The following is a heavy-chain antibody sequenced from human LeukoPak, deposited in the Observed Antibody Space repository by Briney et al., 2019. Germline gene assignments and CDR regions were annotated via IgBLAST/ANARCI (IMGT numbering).Heavy chain of an antibody. D-gene: IGHD2-15*01. V-gene: IGHV1-2*02. CDR2: INPNNGGT. CDR3: ARGYCSAGSCFREFDF. J-gene: IGHJ4*02. Sequence: ASVNVSCKASGYTXTDYYMHWVRQAPGQGLEWMGWINPNNGGTNYAQNFQGRVTMTRDTSMTTAYMELSRLRSDDSALYYCARGYCSAGSCFREFDFWGQGTPVTVSS. CDR1: GYTXTDYY.